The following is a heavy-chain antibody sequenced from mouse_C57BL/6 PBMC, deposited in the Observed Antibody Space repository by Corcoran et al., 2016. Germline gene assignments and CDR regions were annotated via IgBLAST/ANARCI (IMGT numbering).Heavy chain of an antibody. CDR1: GYTFTDYY. CDR2: INPNNGGT. V-gene: IGHV1-26*01. D-gene: IGHD1-1*01. Sequence: EVQLQQSGPELVKPGASVKISCKASGYTFTDYYMNWVKQSHGKSLEWIGDINPNNGGTSYNQKFKGKATLTVDKSSSTAYMELRSLTSEDSAVYYCARKGVYYAYWGQGTTLTVSS. CDR3: ARKGVYYAY. J-gene: IGHJ2*01.